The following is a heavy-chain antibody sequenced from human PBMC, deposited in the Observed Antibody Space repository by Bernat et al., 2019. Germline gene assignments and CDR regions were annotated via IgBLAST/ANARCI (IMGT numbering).Heavy chain of an antibody. CDR3: AKAPGWQLVGGYNWFDP. CDR1: GFTFSSYG. V-gene: IGHV3-30*18. CDR2: ISYDGSNK. Sequence: QVQLVESGGGVVQPGRSLRLSCAASGFTFSSYGMHWVRQAPGKGLAWVAVISYDGSNKYYADSVKGRFTISRDNSKNTLYLKMNSLRAEDTAVYYCAKAPGWQLVGGYNWFDPWGQGTLVTVSS. D-gene: IGHD6-6*01. J-gene: IGHJ5*02.